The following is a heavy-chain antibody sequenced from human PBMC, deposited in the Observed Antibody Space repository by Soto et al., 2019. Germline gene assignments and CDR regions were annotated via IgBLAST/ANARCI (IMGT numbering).Heavy chain of an antibody. J-gene: IGHJ4*02. D-gene: IGHD4-17*01. CDR2: IYSGGST. V-gene: IGHV3-66*01. Sequence: GSLRLSCAASGFTVSSNYMSWVRQAPGKGLEWVSVIYSGGSTYYADSVKGRFTISRDNSKNTLYLQMNSLRAEDTAVYYCARDTNGDYVDYWGQGTLVTVSS. CDR1: GFTVSSNY. CDR3: ARDTNGDYVDY.